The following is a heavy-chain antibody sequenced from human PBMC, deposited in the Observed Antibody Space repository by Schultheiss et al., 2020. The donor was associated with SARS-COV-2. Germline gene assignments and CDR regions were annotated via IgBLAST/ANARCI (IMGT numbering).Heavy chain of an antibody. V-gene: IGHV3-30-3*01. J-gene: IGHJ6*02. Sequence: GGSLRLSCAASGFTFSSYAMSWVRQAPGKGLEWVAVISYDGSNKYYADSVKGRFTISRDNSKNTLYLQMNSLRAEDTAVYYCARDNGDLRYYYYGMDVWGQGTTVTVSS. CDR3: ARDNGDLRYYYYGMDV. D-gene: IGHD4-17*01. CDR1: GFTFSSYA. CDR2: ISYDGSNK.